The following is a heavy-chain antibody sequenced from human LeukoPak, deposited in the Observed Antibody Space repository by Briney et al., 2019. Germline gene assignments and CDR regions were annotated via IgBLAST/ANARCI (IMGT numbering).Heavy chain of an antibody. D-gene: IGHD3-3*01. CDR1: GYTFTSYG. CDR2: ISAYNGNT. CDR3: ARVLSSVLRFLEWLDY. V-gene: IGHV1-18*01. Sequence: ASVKVSCKASGYTFTSYGISWVRQAPGQGLEWMGWISAYNGNTNYAQKLQGRVTMTTDTSTSTAYMELRSLRSDDTAVYYCARVLSSVLRFLEWLDYWGQGTLVTASS. J-gene: IGHJ4*02.